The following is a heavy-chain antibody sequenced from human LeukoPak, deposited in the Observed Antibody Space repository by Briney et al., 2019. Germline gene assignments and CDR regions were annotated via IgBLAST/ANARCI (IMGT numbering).Heavy chain of an antibody. J-gene: IGHJ4*02. CDR2: INHSGST. CDR3: ARGKGWAAAADRGGYYFDY. CDR1: GRSFSGYY. V-gene: IGHV4-34*01. D-gene: IGHD6-13*01. Sequence: SETLSLTCAVYGRSFSGYYWSWIRQPPGKGLEWIGEINHSGSTNYNPSLKSRVTISVDTSKNQSSLKLSSVTAADTAVYYCARGKGWAAAADRGGYYFDYWGQGTLVTVSS.